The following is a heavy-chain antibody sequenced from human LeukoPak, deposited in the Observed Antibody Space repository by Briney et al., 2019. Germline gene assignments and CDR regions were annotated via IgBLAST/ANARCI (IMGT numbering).Heavy chain of an antibody. Sequence: SETLSLTCAVYGGSFSGNYWSWIRQPPGEGLEWIGEINHSGSTNYNPSLKSRVSISLDTSKSQFSLKLSSVTAADTAIYYCARGAIKKYGSGSQRHYFDYWGQGTLVTVSS. CDR2: INHSGST. J-gene: IGHJ4*02. CDR1: GGSFSGNY. D-gene: IGHD3-10*01. CDR3: ARGAIKKYGSGSQRHYFDY. V-gene: IGHV4-34*01.